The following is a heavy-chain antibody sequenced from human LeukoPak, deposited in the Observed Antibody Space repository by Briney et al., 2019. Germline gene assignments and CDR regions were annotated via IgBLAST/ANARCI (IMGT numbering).Heavy chain of an antibody. CDR2: IYYSGST. V-gene: IGHV4-39*01. Sequence: SETLSLTCTVSGGSISSGGYYWGWIRQPPGKGLEWIGSIYYSGSTYYDPSLKSRVTISVDTSKNQFSLKLSSVTAADTAVYYCAGPYCSSTSCYFYWGQGTLVTVSS. D-gene: IGHD2-2*01. J-gene: IGHJ4*02. CDR3: AGPYCSSTSCYFY. CDR1: GGSISSGGYY.